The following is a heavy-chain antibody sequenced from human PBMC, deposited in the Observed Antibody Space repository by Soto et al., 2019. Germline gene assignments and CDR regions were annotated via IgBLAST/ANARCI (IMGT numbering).Heavy chain of an antibody. V-gene: IGHV3-74*01. CDR1: GFTFSSYW. D-gene: IGHD3-3*01. CDR3: AREVRGAGEWLVDPFGY. Sequence: EVQLVESGGGLVQPGVSLRLSCAASGFTFSSYWMHWVRQAPGKGLVWVSRINSDGSSTSYADSVKGRCTISRDNAKNTLYLQMNSLRAEDTAVYYCAREVRGAGEWLVDPFGYWGQGTLVTVSS. J-gene: IGHJ4*02. CDR2: INSDGSST.